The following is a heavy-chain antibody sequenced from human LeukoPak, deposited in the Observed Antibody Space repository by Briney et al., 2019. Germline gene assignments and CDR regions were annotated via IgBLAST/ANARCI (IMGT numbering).Heavy chain of an antibody. D-gene: IGHD6-13*01. Sequence: SETLSLTCTVSGGSISSGGYYWNWIRQPPGKGLEWIGYIYYSGTPNYNPSLQSRVSISIDTSKNQFSLKLTSVTAADTAVYYCARGNLYSNRWYTAFDIWGQGTTVTVSS. CDR1: GGSISSGGYY. J-gene: IGHJ3*02. CDR3: ARGNLYSNRWYTAFDI. V-gene: IGHV4-61*08. CDR2: IYYSGTP.